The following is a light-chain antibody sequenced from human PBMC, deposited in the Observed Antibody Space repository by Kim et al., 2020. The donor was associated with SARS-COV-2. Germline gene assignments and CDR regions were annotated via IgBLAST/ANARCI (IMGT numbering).Light chain of an antibody. CDR1: XXLLYNSNNKNY. V-gene: IGKV4-1*01. CDR3: XXYYSALVT. CDR2: WAS. Sequence: DIVMAQSPDSLAVSLGEXXTINCKSSXXLLYNSNNKNYLAWYXQXPGQPPRLLIXWASTRESGVPDRFSGSGSGTDFTLTISSLHTXDVAVYYCXXYYSALVTFGGGXXLXIK. J-gene: IGKJ4*01.